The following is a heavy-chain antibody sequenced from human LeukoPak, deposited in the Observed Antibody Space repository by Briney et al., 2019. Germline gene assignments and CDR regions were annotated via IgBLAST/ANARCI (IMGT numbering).Heavy chain of an antibody. CDR2: IIPIFGTA. Sequence: SVKVSCKASGYTFTSYGISWVRQAPGQGLEWMGGIIPIFGTANYAQKFQGRVTITADESTSTAYMELSSLRSEDTAVYYCARDSSEFRSLIPHWGQGTLVTVSS. J-gene: IGHJ1*01. V-gene: IGHV1-69*13. CDR1: GYTFTSYG. D-gene: IGHD2-21*01. CDR3: ARDSSEFRSLIPH.